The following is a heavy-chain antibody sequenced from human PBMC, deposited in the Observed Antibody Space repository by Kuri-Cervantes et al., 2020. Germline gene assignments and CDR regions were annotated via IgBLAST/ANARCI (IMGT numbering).Heavy chain of an antibody. CDR2: ISYDGSNK. D-gene: IGHD2-2*01. CDR1: GFTFSSYA. CDR3: ARDAARYCSSTSCYPFPAGDGGMDV. J-gene: IGHJ6*02. Sequence: GGSLRLSCAASGFTFSSYAMSWVRQAPGKGLEWVAVISYDGSNKYYADSVKGRFTISRDNSKNTLYLQMNSLRAEDTAVYYCARDAARYCSSTSCYPFPAGDGGMDVWGQGTTVTVSS. V-gene: IGHV3-30-3*01.